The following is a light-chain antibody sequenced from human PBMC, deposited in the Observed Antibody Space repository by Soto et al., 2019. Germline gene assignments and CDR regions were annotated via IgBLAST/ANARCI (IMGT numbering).Light chain of an antibody. CDR1: QDISNY. CDR3: QQYDNIPWT. Sequence: DIQMTQSPSSLSASVGDRVTITCQASQDISNYLNWYQQKPGKAPKLLIYDASNLETGGPSRFSGSGSGTDFTFTISSLQPEDIATYSCQQYDNIPWTFGQGPKVEIK. CDR2: DAS. V-gene: IGKV1-33*01. J-gene: IGKJ1*01.